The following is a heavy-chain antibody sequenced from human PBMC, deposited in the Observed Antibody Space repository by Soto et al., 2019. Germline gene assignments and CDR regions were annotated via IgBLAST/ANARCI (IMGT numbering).Heavy chain of an antibody. CDR1: GGSINTFY. J-gene: IGHJ4*02. CDR2: IFSSGST. V-gene: IGHV4-4*07. D-gene: IGHD5-12*01. Sequence: SETLSLTCTVSGGSINTFYWSWVRQPAGKGLEWIGRIFSSGSTSFNPSLESRVAMSVDTSKNHLSLNLSSVTAADMAVYYCAREGSYSAYNFAHGIQLWSFDFWGQGALVTVSS. CDR3: AREGSYSAYNFAHGIQLWSFDF.